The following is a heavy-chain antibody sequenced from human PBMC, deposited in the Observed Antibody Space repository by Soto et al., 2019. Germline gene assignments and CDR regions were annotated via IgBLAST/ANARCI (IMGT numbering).Heavy chain of an antibody. CDR1: GGSINTFY. J-gene: IGHJ4*02. CDR2: IFSSGST. V-gene: IGHV4-4*07. D-gene: IGHD5-12*01. Sequence: SETLSLTCTVSGGSINTFYWSWVRQPAGKGLEWIGRIFSSGSTSFNPSLESRVAMSVDTSKNHLSLNLSSVTAADMAVYYCAREGSYSAYNFAHGIQLWSFDFWGQGALVTVSS. CDR3: AREGSYSAYNFAHGIQLWSFDF.